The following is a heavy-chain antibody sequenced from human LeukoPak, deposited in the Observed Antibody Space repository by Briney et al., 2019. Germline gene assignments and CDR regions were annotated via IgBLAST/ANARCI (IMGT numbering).Heavy chain of an antibody. D-gene: IGHD6-13*01. Sequence: KPSETLSLTCTVSGGSISSSSYYGGWSCQPPGKGLEWIWRMYYSGSTYYNPSLKSRVTISVDTSQNHFSLKLASVPAADTAVYYCARVRSVRSSWDRRQPYYYMDVWGKGTTVTVSS. CDR2: MYYSGST. J-gene: IGHJ6*03. V-gene: IGHV4-39*02. CDR3: ARVRSVRSSWDRRQPYYYMDV. CDR1: GGSISSSSYY.